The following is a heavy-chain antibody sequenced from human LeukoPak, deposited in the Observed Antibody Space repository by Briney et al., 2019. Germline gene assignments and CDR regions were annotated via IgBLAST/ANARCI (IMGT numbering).Heavy chain of an antibody. CDR3: AIATTGRGALGS. V-gene: IGHV3-7*01. J-gene: IGHJ4*02. D-gene: IGHD1-1*01. CDR2: TNEAGGDK. CDR1: GFTFSDFW. Sequence: SGGSLRLSCAASGFTFSDFWMSWVRQAPGKGLECVASTNEAGGDKYYVDSVKGRFTISRDSSKNSLSLQMNSLTAEDTAIYYCAIATTGRGALGSWGQGTLVSVSS.